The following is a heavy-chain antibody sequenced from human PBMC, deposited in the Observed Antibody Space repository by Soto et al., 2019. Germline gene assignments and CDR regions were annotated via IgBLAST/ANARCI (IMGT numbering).Heavy chain of an antibody. CDR3: AKLISSVGDGYNFGWGPAQFDY. CDR2: ISYDGSNK. D-gene: IGHD5-12*01. V-gene: IGHV3-30*18. Sequence: QVQLVESGGGVVQPGRSLRLSCAASGFTFSSYGMHWVRQAPGKGLEWVAVISYDGSNKYYADSVKGRFTISRDNSKNTLYLQMNSLRAEDTAVYYCAKLISSVGDGYNFGWGPAQFDYCGQGTLVTVSS. CDR1: GFTFSSYG. J-gene: IGHJ4*02.